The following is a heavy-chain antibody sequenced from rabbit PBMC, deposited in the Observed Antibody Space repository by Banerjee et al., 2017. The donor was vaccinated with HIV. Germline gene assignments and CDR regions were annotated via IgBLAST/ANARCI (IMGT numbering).Heavy chain of an antibody. D-gene: IGHD4-1*01. Sequence: QEQLEESGGDLVKPGRSLTLTCTASGFSFSDKYVMSWVRQAPGKGLEWIACINTSSGNTVYASWAKGRFTISKTSSTTVDLKMTSLTAADTATYFCGRGYGSSGWAFNLWGPGTLVTVS. CDR2: INTSSGNT. J-gene: IGHJ4*01. V-gene: IGHV1S45*01. CDR3: GRGYGSSGWAFNL. CDR1: GFSFSDKYV.